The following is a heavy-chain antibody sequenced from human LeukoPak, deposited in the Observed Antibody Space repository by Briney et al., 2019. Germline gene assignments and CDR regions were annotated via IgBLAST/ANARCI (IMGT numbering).Heavy chain of an antibody. CDR2: ISYSGST. Sequence: SETLSLTCTLSGGSISTHYWNWFAQSPGKGLEGCGYISYSGSTNYNPSLKSRVTISVDTSKDQFSLNLNSVTAADTAVYYCARDVRPLIHAFDIWGQGTVVTVSS. J-gene: IGHJ3*02. CDR3: ARDVRPLIHAFDI. V-gene: IGHV4-59*11. CDR1: GGSISTHY.